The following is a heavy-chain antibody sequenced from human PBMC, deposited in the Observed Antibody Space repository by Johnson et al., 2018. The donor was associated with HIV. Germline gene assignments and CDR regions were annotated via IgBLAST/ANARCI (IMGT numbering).Heavy chain of an antibody. J-gene: IGHJ3*02. V-gene: IGHV3-30*02. D-gene: IGHD3-16*01. Sequence: QVQLVESGGGVVQPGGSLRLSCAASGFTFSNYGMHWVRQAPGKGLEWVAFIRYDGSTKYYGDSVKGRFTISRENSKNTLYVQMNSLRVEDKAFYYCAKMSRGRQDAFDIWGQGAMVSVSA. CDR1: GFTFSNYG. CDR2: IRYDGSTK. CDR3: AKMSRGRQDAFDI.